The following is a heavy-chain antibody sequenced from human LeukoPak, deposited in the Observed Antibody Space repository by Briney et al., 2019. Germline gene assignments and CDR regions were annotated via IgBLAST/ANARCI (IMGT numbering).Heavy chain of an antibody. V-gene: IGHV4-34*01. CDR2: INHSGNT. D-gene: IGHD3-3*01. CDR1: GGSFSGYY. J-gene: IGHJ4*02. Sequence: PSETLSLTCAVYGGSFSGYYWSWIRQPPGKGLEWIGEINHSGNTRYNPSLRSRVTISEDTPKNQFSLKLISVTAADTAVYYCARVTQNYDFWSGPHFDYWGQGTLVTVSS. CDR3: ARVTQNYDFWSGPHFDY.